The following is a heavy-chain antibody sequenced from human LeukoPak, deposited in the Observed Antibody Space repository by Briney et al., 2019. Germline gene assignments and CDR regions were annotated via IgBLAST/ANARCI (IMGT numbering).Heavy chain of an antibody. CDR3: ASPKVTTVTSDDPFDI. Sequence: SETLSLTCTISGGSISSGTYYWGWIRQPPGKGLEWIGRIYYSGKTFYNMSLKSRVTISIDKSKNQFSLKLSSVTAADTAVYYCASPKVTTVTSDDPFDIWGQGTMVIVSS. V-gene: IGHV4-39*01. D-gene: IGHD4-17*01. J-gene: IGHJ3*02. CDR2: IYYSGKT. CDR1: GGSISSGTYY.